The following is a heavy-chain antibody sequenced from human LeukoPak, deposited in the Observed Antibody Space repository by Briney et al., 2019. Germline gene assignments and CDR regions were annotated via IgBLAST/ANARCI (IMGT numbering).Heavy chain of an antibody. CDR3: AKYLGYCSDGSCYFVD. D-gene: IGHD2-15*01. J-gene: IGHJ4*02. Sequence: GESLRLSCAASGFTFRSYAMSWVRQAPGKGLECVSGLSGSGGSPYYADSVKSRFTISRDNSKNMLYLQMNSLRAEDTAVYYCAKYLGYCSDGSCYFVDWGQGTLVTVSS. CDR2: LSGSGGSP. V-gene: IGHV3-23*01. CDR1: GFTFRSYA.